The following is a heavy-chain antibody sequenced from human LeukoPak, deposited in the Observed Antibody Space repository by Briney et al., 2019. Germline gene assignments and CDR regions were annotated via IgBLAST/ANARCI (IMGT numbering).Heavy chain of an antibody. CDR2: IKEDGSEK. CDR1: GFTFSNYW. CDR3: ASGRQLGY. D-gene: IGHD6-13*01. J-gene: IGHJ4*02. V-gene: IGHV3-7*01. Sequence: PGGSLRLSCAASGFTFSNYWMSWVRQAPGKGLEWVANIKEDGSEKYYVDSVKGRFTISRDNARNSLYLQMNSLRADDTAVYYCASGRQLGYWGQGTLVTVSS.